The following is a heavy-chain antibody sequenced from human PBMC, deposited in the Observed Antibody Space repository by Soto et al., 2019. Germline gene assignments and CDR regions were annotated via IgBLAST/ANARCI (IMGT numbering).Heavy chain of an antibody. V-gene: IGHV4-30-4*01. Sequence: QVQLQESGPGLVKPSQTLPLTCTVSGGSISSSDHYWSWFRQSPGKGVEGIGYIYHSGSTFYNPSLKSRVSSSVDVSKNQFSLKLSSVTVADTAVYYGARAGVDISYSSGSYYFEYWGQGILVTVSS. CDR1: GGSISSSDHY. CDR3: ARAGVDISYSSGSYYFEY. D-gene: IGHD3-10*01. CDR2: IYHSGST. J-gene: IGHJ4*02.